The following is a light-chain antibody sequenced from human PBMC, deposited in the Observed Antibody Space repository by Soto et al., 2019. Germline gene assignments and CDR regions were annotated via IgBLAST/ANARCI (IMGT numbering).Light chain of an antibody. CDR2: GAS. Sequence: EIVMTQSPATLSVSPGERANLTCRASQSVSGNLAWYQQKPGQAPRLLIYGASTRATGIPARFSGSGSGTEFTLTISSLQAEDFAVYYCQQYNNWPPTFGQGTKVEIK. V-gene: IGKV3D-15*01. CDR1: QSVSGN. J-gene: IGKJ1*01. CDR3: QQYNNWPPT.